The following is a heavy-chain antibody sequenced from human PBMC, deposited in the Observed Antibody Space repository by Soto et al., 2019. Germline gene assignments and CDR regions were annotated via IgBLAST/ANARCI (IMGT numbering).Heavy chain of an antibody. CDR3: AADPLVMITFGGVIVTPYYYYGMDV. J-gene: IGHJ6*02. CDR2: IVVGSGHT. D-gene: IGHD3-16*02. V-gene: IGHV1-58*01. Sequence: SVKVSCKASGFTFTSSAVQWVRQARGQRLEWIGWIVVGSGHTNYAQKFQERVTITRDMSTSTAYMELSSLRSEDTAVYYCAADPLVMITFGGVIVTPYYYYGMDVWGQGTTVTVSS. CDR1: GFTFTSSA.